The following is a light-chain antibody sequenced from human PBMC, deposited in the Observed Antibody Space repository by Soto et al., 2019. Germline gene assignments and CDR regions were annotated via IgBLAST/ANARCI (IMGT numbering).Light chain of an antibody. J-gene: IGLJ2*01. Sequence: VLTQPPSASGTPGQRVTISCSGSSSNIGSNTVNWYQQLPGTAPKLLIYSNNQRPSGVPDRFSGSKSGTSASLATSGLQSEDEADYYCAAWDDSLNVVVFGGGTKVTVL. V-gene: IGLV1-44*01. CDR2: SNN. CDR1: SSNIGSNT. CDR3: AAWDDSLNVVV.